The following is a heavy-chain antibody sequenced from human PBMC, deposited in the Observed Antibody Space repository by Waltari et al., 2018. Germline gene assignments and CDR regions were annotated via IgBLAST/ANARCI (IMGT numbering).Heavy chain of an antibody. CDR2: INPNSGDT. CDR1: GYTFTDFF. J-gene: IGHJ4*02. CDR3: ARSGGGTTTFGVAE. D-gene: IGHD3-3*01. V-gene: IGHV1-2*06. Sequence: ASGYTFTDFFIHWVRQAPGQGLEWMGRINPNSGDTSYAQRFQGRVTMTGDTSITTAYMELTGLRSDDTAIYYCARSGGGTTTFGVAEWGQGSLVTVSS.